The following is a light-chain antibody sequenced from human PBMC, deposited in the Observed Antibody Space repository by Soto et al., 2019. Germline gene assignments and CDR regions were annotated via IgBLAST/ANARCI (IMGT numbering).Light chain of an antibody. CDR1: SSDVGGYNY. CDR3: RSYTSSSTRV. Sequence: QSALTQPASVSGSPGQSITISCTGTSSDVGGYNYVSWYQQHPGKAPKLMIYDVSNRPSGVSNRFSGSKSGNTASLTISGLQLEAEADYVCRSYTSSSTRVFGGGTKLTVL. J-gene: IGLJ2*01. V-gene: IGLV2-14*01. CDR2: DVS.